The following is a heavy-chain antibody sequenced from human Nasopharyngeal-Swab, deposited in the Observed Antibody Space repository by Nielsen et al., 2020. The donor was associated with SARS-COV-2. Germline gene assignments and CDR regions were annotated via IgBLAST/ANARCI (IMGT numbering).Heavy chain of an antibody. Sequence: GGSLRLSCAASGFTFSSCSMNWVRQAPGKGLEWVSSISSSSSYIYYADSVKGRFTISRDNAKNSLYLQMNSLRAEDTAVYYCARDPGPADYDFWSGYPGGMDVWGQGTTVTVSS. V-gene: IGHV3-21*01. CDR2: ISSSSSYI. D-gene: IGHD3-3*01. CDR3: ARDPGPADYDFWSGYPGGMDV. CDR1: GFTFSSCS. J-gene: IGHJ6*02.